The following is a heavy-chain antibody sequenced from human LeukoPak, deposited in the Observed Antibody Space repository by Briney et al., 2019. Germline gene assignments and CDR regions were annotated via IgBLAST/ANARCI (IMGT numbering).Heavy chain of an antibody. D-gene: IGHD3-10*01. CDR2: ISGSGGST. Sequence: GGSLRLSCAASGFTFSDYYMSWIRQAPGKGLEWVSAISGSGGSTYYADSVKGRFTISRDNSKNTLYLQMNSLRAEDTALYYCAKVYGSGSYWGFDPWGQGTLVTVSS. CDR1: GFTFSDYY. V-gene: IGHV3-23*01. J-gene: IGHJ5*02. CDR3: AKVYGSGSYWGFDP.